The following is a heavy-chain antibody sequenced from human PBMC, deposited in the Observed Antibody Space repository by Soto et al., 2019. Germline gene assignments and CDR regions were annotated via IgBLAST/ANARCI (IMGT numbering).Heavy chain of an antibody. D-gene: IGHD3-22*01. Sequence: GGSLRLSCAASGFTFSSYSMNWVRQAPGKGLEWVSYISSSSSTIYYADSVKGRFTISRDNAKNSLYLQMNSLRAEDTAVYYCARDPLSPGSGYYYFDYWGQGTLVTVSS. CDR1: GFTFSSYS. CDR2: ISSSSSTI. J-gene: IGHJ4*02. V-gene: IGHV3-48*01. CDR3: ARDPLSPGSGYYYFDY.